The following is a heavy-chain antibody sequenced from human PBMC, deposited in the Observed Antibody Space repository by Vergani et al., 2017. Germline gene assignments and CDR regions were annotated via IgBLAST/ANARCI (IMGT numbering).Heavy chain of an antibody. D-gene: IGHD3-10*01. CDR3: AKDLGSASGGGGFDP. Sequence: EVQLEESGGGLVLPGRSLRLSCVASGFTSAGYAMHWVRQAPGKGLEWVSGISWNSNSIGYADSVKGRFTISRDNAKNSQYLQMNSLRAEDTALYYCAKDLGSASGGGGFDPWGQGTLVTVSS. CDR2: ISWNSNSI. J-gene: IGHJ5*02. CDR1: GFTSAGYA. V-gene: IGHV3-9*02.